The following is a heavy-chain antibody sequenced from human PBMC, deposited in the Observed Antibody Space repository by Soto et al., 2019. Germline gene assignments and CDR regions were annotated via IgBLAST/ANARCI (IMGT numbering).Heavy chain of an antibody. D-gene: IGHD3-10*01. CDR1: GFSLTTVGVG. CDR2: IFWDDDK. J-gene: IGHJ4*02. Sequence: QITLKESGPTLVKPTQTLTLTCSFSGFSLTTVGVGVGWIRQPPGKALEWLALIFWDDDKYYSPSLKSRLTITXDPSXNXLVLTMANMDPADTATYYCAHRPSGFGELLSRPFDHWGQGALVTVSS. CDR3: AHRPSGFGELLSRPFDH. V-gene: IGHV2-5*02.